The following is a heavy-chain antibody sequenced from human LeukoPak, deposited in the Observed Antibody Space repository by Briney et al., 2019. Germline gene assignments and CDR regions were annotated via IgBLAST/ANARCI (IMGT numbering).Heavy chain of an antibody. CDR1: GLTFSSYA. CDR3: ARAGITMVRGVISSIDY. J-gene: IGHJ4*02. V-gene: IGHV3-30*04. CDR2: ISYDGSNK. Sequence: PGGSLRLSCAASGLTFSSYAMHWVRQAPGKGLEWVAVISYDGSNKYYADSVKGRFTISRDSSKNTLYLQMNSLRAEDTAVYYCARAGITMVRGVISSIDYWGQGTLVTVSS. D-gene: IGHD3-10*01.